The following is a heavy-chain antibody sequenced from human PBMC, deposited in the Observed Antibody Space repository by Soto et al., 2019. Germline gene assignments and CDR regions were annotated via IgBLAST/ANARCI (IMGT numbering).Heavy chain of an antibody. J-gene: IGHJ3*02. Sequence: GGSLRLSCAASGFTFSSYAMHWVRQAPGKGLEWVAVISYDGSNKYYADSVKGRFTISRDNSKNTLYLQMNSLRAEDTAVYYCARDIAYSGSYYTAAFDIWGQGTMVTVSS. CDR3: ARDIAYSGSYYTAAFDI. V-gene: IGHV3-30-3*01. CDR2: ISYDGSNK. CDR1: GFTFSSYA. D-gene: IGHD1-26*01.